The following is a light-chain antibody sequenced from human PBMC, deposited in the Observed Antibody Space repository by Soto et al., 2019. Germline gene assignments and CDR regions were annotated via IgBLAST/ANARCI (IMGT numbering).Light chain of an antibody. CDR2: GAS. CDR1: QSVSTN. Sequence: EIVMTQSPVTLSVSPGERATLSCRASQSVSTNLAWYQQKPGQAPRLLIYGASTRATDIPARFSGSGSGTEFTLTISSLQSEDFAVYYCQQYNNWPPITFGQGTKVDIK. CDR3: QQYNNWPPIT. J-gene: IGKJ1*01. V-gene: IGKV3-15*01.